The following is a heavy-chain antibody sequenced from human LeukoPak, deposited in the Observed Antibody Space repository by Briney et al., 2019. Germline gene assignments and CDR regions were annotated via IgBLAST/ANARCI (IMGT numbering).Heavy chain of an antibody. CDR2: IYYSGST. CDR1: GGSISSSSYY. J-gene: IGHJ5*02. D-gene: IGHD6-13*01. Sequence: SETLSLTCTVSGGSISSSSYYWGWIRQPPGKGLEWIGSIYYSGSTYYNPSLKSRVTISIDTSNNQFSLNLTSVTAADTAVYYCARQNGAYSSTWYSGNWFDPWGQGTLVTVSS. V-gene: IGHV4-39*01. CDR3: ARQNGAYSSTWYSGNWFDP.